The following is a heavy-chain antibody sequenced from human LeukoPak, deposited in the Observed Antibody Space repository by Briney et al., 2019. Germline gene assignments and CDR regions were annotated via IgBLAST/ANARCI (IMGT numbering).Heavy chain of an antibody. J-gene: IGHJ4*02. CDR3: AKSPYRGGSGWTEFDY. CDR1: GFTFSNYG. CDR2: IRFDATDK. Sequence: GGSLRLSCAASGFTFSNYGIHWVRQAPGKGLEWVAFIRFDATDKYYADSVKGRFTVSRDNSRNTVYLEMNSLRPEDTAVYYCAKSPYRGGSGWTEFDYWGQGTLVTVSS. V-gene: IGHV3-30*02. D-gene: IGHD6-25*01.